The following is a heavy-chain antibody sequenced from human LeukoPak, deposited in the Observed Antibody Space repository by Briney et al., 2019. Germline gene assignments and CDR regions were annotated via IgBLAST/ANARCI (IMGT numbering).Heavy chain of an antibody. V-gene: IGHV1-18*01. D-gene: IGHD3-22*01. Sequence: ASVTVSCKASGYTFTNSSMSLLLQAPGQGLEWMGRISSKNDNTNYAQKLQGRVTMTTDTSTSTAYMELRSLRSDDTAVYFCVREWGAMIVIRQYWGQGTLVTVSS. CDR1: GYTFTNSS. CDR2: ISSKNDNT. J-gene: IGHJ4*02. CDR3: VREWGAMIVIRQY.